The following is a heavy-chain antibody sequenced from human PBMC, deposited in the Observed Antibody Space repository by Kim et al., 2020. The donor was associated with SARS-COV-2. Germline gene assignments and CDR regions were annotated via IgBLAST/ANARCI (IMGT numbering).Heavy chain of an antibody. D-gene: IGHD3-22*01. Sequence: SVKVSCKASGGTFSSYAISWVRQAPGQGLEWMGGIIPIFGTANYAQKFQGRVTITADESTSTAYMELSSLRSEDTAVYYCARGPDYDSSGYYYGENKYYFDYWGQGTLVTVSS. CDR1: GGTFSSYA. CDR3: ARGPDYDSSGYYYGENKYYFDY. V-gene: IGHV1-69*13. J-gene: IGHJ4*02. CDR2: IIPIFGTA.